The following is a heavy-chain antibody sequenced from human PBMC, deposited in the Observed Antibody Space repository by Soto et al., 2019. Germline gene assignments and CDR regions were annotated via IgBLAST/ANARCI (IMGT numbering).Heavy chain of an antibody. D-gene: IGHD2-8*02. Sequence: SETLSLTCTVSGGSISRNYWSWMRQPPGKGLEWIGNINDSGRTKYNPSLKSRVTISVDTSNNQFSLRLNSVSAADTALYYCARHYCTGGTCYYFDYWGQGTLVT. CDR1: GGSISRNY. V-gene: IGHV4-59*08. CDR3: ARHYCTGGTCYYFDY. J-gene: IGHJ4*02. CDR2: INDSGRT.